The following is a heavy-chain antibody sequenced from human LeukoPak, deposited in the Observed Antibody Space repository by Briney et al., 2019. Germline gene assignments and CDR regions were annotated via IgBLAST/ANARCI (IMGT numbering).Heavy chain of an antibody. V-gene: IGHV3-23*01. D-gene: IGHD7-27*01. CDR2: ITTSDGNT. J-gene: IGHJ4*02. CDR3: AKDGGLWVSAHWGDS. CDR1: GFTFSSYT. Sequence: GGSLRLSCAASGFTFSSYTMSWVRQAPGMGLEWVSTITTSDGNTYYADSVKGRFTVSRDNSKNTLFLQMNSLRAEDTAVYYCAKDGGLWVSAHWGDSWGRGTLVTVSS.